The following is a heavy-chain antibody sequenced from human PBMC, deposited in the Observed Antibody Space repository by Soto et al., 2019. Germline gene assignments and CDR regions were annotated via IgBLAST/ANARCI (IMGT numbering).Heavy chain of an antibody. J-gene: IGHJ4*02. CDR2: IDAGGGGT. Sequence: PGGSLRLSCVASGFTFSSYAMGWVRQAPGKGLEWVSAIDAGGGGTYYADSVKGRFAISRDNSKNTLYLQMNSLRAEDTAVYYCAKDHRLWTLYYFDYWGQGTLVTVSS. CDR1: GFTFSSYA. V-gene: IGHV3-23*01. CDR3: AKDHRLWTLYYFDY. D-gene: IGHD5-18*01.